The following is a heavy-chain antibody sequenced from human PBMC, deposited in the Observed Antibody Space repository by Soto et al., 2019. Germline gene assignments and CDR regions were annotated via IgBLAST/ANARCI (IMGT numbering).Heavy chain of an antibody. Sequence: PGGSLRLSCAASGFTFSSYAMHWVRQAPGKGLEWVSFISSSSSTIYYADSVKGRFTISRDNAKNSLYLQMNSLRAEDTAVYYCARGFLEWLNAFDIWGQGTMVTVSS. D-gene: IGHD3-3*01. J-gene: IGHJ3*02. CDR1: GFTFSSYA. V-gene: IGHV3-48*01. CDR2: ISSSSSTI. CDR3: ARGFLEWLNAFDI.